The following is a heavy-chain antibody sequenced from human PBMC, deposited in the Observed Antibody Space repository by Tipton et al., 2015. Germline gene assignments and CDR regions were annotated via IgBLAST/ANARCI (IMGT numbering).Heavy chain of an antibody. CDR3: ATRGGYDSSPFAY. Sequence: SLRLSCAASGFTFKSYDMTWVRQSPGKGLEWVSAISGSGRSMYYSDSVKGRFTISRDNSNNTVYLQMNNLRVGDTAVYYCATRGGYDSSPFAYWGPGPLVTVSS. CDR2: ISGSGRSM. V-gene: IGHV3-23*01. D-gene: IGHD3-16*01. CDR1: GFTFKSYD. J-gene: IGHJ4*02.